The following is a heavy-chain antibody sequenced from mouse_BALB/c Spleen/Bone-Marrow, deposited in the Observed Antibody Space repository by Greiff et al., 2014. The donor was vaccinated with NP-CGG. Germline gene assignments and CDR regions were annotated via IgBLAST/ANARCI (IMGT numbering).Heavy chain of an antibody. V-gene: IGHV5-15*02. D-gene: IGHD3-3*01. Sequence: EVKLVESGGGLVQPGGSRKLSCAASGFTFSDYGMAWVRQAPGKGPEWVAFISNLAYSIYYADTVTGRFTISRENAKNTLYLEMSRLRSEDTAMYYCARKGRAMDYWGQGTSVTVSS. J-gene: IGHJ4*01. CDR1: GFTFSDYG. CDR3: ARKGRAMDY. CDR2: ISNLAYSI.